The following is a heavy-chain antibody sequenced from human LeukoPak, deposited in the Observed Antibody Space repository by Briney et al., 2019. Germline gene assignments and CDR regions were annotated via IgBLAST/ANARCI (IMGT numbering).Heavy chain of an antibody. CDR1: GFTFSSYG. CDR2: ISGSGGST. D-gene: IGHD6-13*01. V-gene: IGHV3-23*01. J-gene: IGHJ5*02. CDR3: ARSIAAAGLWFDP. Sequence: GGSLRLSCAASGFTFSSYGMSWVRQAPGKGLEWVSAISGSGGSTYYADSVKGRFTISRDNAKNTLYLQMNSLRAEDTAVYYCARSIAAAGLWFDPWGQGTLVTVSS.